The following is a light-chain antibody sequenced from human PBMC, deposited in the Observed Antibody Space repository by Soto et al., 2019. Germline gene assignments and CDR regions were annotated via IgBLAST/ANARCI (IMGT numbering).Light chain of an antibody. CDR1: NSDFVSYDG. CDR2: EGN. V-gene: IGLV2-23*01. Sequence: QSALTQPASVSGSLGQSITISCTGTNSDFVSYDGVSWYQHHPGKAPKLIIYEGNKRPSGVSNRFSGPKSGNMASLTISGLQAEDEADYYCCSYAYTNNWIFGGGTNLTVL. J-gene: IGLJ2*01. CDR3: CSYAYTNNWI.